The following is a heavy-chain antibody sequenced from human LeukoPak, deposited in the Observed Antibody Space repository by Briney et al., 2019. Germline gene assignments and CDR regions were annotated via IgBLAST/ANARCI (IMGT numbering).Heavy chain of an antibody. CDR3: ARESTEDRPGS. J-gene: IGHJ5*02. CDR2: IDQDGSDK. D-gene: IGHD5/OR15-5a*01. CDR1: GFTFSSYA. Sequence: GGSLRLSCAASGFTFSSYAMSWVRQAPGKGLEWVANIDQDGSDKNYVGSVKGRFTISRDDAKNSLFLQMSSLRAEDTAVYYCARESTEDRPGSWGQGTLVTVSS. V-gene: IGHV3-7*01.